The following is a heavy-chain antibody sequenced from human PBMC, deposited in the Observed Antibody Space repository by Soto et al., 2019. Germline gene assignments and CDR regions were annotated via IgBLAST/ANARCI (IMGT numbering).Heavy chain of an antibody. CDR2: ISSGSDSI. CDR3: ARDRSADRFVQYFQH. Sequence: GGSLRLSCAASGFIFTSYSMVWVRLAPGKGLEWVASISSGSDSIFYADSVKGRFTVSRDNAKNSLFLQMNNLRAEDTAVYFCARDRSADRFVQYFQHWGPGIQVTVSS. V-gene: IGHV3-21*01. J-gene: IGHJ1*01. D-gene: IGHD6-19*01. CDR1: GFIFTSYS.